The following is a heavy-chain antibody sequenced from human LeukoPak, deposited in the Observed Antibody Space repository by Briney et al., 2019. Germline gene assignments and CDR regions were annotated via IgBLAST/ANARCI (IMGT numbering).Heavy chain of an antibody. V-gene: IGHV4-31*03. D-gene: IGHD4-23*01. CDR1: GGSVSSGSNY. Sequence: SETLSLTCTVSGGSVSSGSNYWSWIRQHPGKGLEWIGFIYYSGSTFYNPSLKSRVTISIDTSKNQFSLKVSSVPAADTAVYYCARVTAVVTQPVDYWGQGTLVTVSS. CDR3: ARVTAVVTQPVDY. J-gene: IGHJ4*02. CDR2: IYYSGST.